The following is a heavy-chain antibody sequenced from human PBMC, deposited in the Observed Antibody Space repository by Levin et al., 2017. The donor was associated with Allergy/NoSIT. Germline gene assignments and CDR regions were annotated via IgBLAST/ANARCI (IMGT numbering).Heavy chain of an antibody. CDR2: IKSKVGGETT. CDR3: ASDTGYDNPDPVMDG. CDR1: EFSFRDYW. Sequence: GGSLRLSCVASEFSFRDYWMRWVRQAPGKGLEWVGRIKSKVGGETTDYAAPVKGRFTLSRDDSKNTLYLQMNSLKTEDTAVYDCASDTGYDNPDPVMDGWGRGATVIVSS. J-gene: IGHJ6*02. V-gene: IGHV3-15*01. D-gene: IGHD5-12*01.